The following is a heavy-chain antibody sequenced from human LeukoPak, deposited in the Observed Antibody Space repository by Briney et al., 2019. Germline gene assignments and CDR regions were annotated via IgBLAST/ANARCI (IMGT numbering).Heavy chain of an antibody. CDR2: IYYSGST. CDR1: GGSISSGDYY. V-gene: IGHV4-30-4*01. Sequence: PSETLSLTCTVSGGSISSGDYYWSWIRQPPGKGLEWIGYIYYSGSTYYNPSLKSRVTISVDTSKNQFSLKLSSVTAADTAVYYCARDRGDGYNSWEFRGYNWFDPWGQGTLVTVSS. CDR3: ARDRGDGYNSWEFRGYNWFDP. J-gene: IGHJ5*02. D-gene: IGHD5-24*01.